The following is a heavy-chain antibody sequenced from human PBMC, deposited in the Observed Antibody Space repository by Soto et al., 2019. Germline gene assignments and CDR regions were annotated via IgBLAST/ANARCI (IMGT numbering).Heavy chain of an antibody. J-gene: IGHJ4*02. CDR2: ISYDGSNK. CDR3: ARGIRQFDFDY. D-gene: IGHD5-18*01. V-gene: IGHV3-30-3*01. Sequence: QVQLVESGGGVVQPGRSLRLSCAASGFTFSSYAMHWVRQAPGKGLEWVAVISYDGSNKYYADSVKGRFTISRDNSKYTLYLQMNSLRAEDTAVYYCARGIRQFDFDYWGQGTLVTVSS. CDR1: GFTFSSYA.